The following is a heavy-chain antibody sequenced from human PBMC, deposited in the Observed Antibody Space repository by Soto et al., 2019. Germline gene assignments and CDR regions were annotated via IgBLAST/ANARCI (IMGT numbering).Heavy chain of an antibody. CDR2: MHYTGFS. CDR1: GDSVTSHY. V-gene: IGHV4-59*02. CDR3: ARGWASAAGIFDY. D-gene: IGHD6-13*01. Sequence: PSETLSLTCSFSGDSVTSHYLTWIRQSPEKGLEWIGYMHYTGFSHYNPSLKSRLTISVDRSKNQFTLKLSSVTVADTAVYYCARGWASAAGIFDYWGQGTLVTVSS. J-gene: IGHJ4*02.